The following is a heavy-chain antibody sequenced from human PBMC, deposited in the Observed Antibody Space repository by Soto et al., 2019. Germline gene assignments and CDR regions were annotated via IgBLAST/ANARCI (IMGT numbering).Heavy chain of an antibody. CDR2: IWNDGSNK. CDR1: GFTFSSHG. Sequence: PGGSLRLSCAASGFTFSSHGMHWVRQAPGKGLEWVAVIWNDGSNKYYADSVKGRFTISRDDSKNTVYLQMNSLRDEDTAVYYCARDWNDGFDSWGQGTLVTVSS. V-gene: IGHV3-33*01. CDR3: ARDWNDGFDS. D-gene: IGHD1-1*01. J-gene: IGHJ4*02.